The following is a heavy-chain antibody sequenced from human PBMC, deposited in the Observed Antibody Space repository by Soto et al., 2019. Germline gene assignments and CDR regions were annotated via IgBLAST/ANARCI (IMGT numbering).Heavy chain of an antibody. V-gene: IGHV4-61*01. Sequence: QVQLQESGPGLVKPSETLSLTCTVSGGSVSSGSYYWSWIRQPPGKGLEWIGYIYYSGSTNYNPSLKSRVAISEDTSKNQFSLKLRSVPAADTAVYYCARGNTVTTPYYYYYGMDVWGDGTTVTVSS. CDR2: IYYSGST. J-gene: IGHJ6*04. D-gene: IGHD4-17*01. CDR3: ARGNTVTTPYYYYYGMDV. CDR1: GGSVSSGSYY.